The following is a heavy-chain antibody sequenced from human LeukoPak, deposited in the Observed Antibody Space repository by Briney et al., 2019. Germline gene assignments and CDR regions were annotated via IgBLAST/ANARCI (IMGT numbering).Heavy chain of an antibody. CDR2: MYYSGST. D-gene: IGHD6-19*01. CDR3: AREQTVAGNAFDI. J-gene: IGHJ3*02. CDR1: GASISSYF. V-gene: IGHV4-59*01. Sequence: PSETLSLTCTVSGASISSYFWNWIRQPPGRGLEWIGFMYYSGSTKCSPSLKNRVTLSVDTSKNQFSLKLTSVTAADTAVYYCAREQTVAGNAFDIWGQGTMVTVSS.